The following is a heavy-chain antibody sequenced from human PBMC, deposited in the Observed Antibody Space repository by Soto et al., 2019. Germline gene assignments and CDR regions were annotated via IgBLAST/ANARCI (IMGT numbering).Heavy chain of an antibody. CDR3: ARGYSELEVWDY. D-gene: IGHD1-1*01. Sequence: QVQLQESGPGLVKPSQTLSLTCTVSGGSISSGGYYWSWIRQHPGKGLEWIGYIYYSGSTYYNPSLKSRVTISVDTSKNQFSLKLSSVTAADTAVYCCARGYSELEVWDYWGQGTLVTVSS. CDR2: IYYSGST. CDR1: GGSISSGGYY. V-gene: IGHV4-31*03. J-gene: IGHJ4*02.